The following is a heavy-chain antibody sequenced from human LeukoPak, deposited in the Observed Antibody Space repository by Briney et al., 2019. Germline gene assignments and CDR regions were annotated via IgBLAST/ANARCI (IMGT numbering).Heavy chain of an antibody. CDR3: ARGPERGSTLYYYYMDV. V-gene: IGHV1-2*02. CDR2: INPNSDGT. D-gene: IGHD6-13*01. Sequence: GASVKVSCKASGYTFTGYYLHWVRQAPGQGLEWMGWINPNSDGTNYAQKFQGRVTMTRDTSISTAYMELSRLRSDDTAVYYCARGPERGSTLYYYYMDVWGKGTTVTVSS. CDR1: GYTFTGYY. J-gene: IGHJ6*03.